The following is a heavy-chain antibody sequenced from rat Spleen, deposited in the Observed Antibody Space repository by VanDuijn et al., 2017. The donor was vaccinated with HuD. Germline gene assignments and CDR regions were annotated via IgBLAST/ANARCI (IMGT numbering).Heavy chain of an antibody. Sequence: EVQLQESGPGLVKPSQSLSLTCSVTDYSITSNYWGWIRKFPGNKMEWIGHIRSSGSSSYNPSLESRISITRDTSKNQFFLHLNSVTAEDTATYYCARGGSTFGNWFAYWGQGTLVTVSS. CDR2: IRSSGSS. D-gene: IGHD1-3*01. CDR1: DYSITSNY. V-gene: IGHV3-1*01. CDR3: ARGGSTFGNWFAY. J-gene: IGHJ3*01.